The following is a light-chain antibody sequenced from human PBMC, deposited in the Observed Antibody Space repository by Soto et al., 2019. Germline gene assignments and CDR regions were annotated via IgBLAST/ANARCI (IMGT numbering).Light chain of an antibody. CDR2: DAS. CDR1: QSVSNH. CDR3: QQRSLWHLT. J-gene: IGKJ4*01. Sequence: EVVLTQSPSTLSLSPGERATLSCRATQSVSNHLAWYQHRPGQAPRLLIYDASNRATDIPARFSGSGSGTDFTLTISSLEPEDSAVYYCQQRSLWHLTFGGG. V-gene: IGKV3-11*01.